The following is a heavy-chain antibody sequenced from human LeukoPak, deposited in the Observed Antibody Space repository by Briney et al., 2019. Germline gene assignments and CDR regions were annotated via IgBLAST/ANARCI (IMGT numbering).Heavy chain of an antibody. CDR3: ARDTVSIGELHDY. J-gene: IGHJ4*02. D-gene: IGHD3-10*01. V-gene: IGHV3-48*03. CDR2: ISGSGSTI. Sequence: GGSLRLSCAASGLTFSSYEMNWVRQAPGKGLEWISYISGSGSTIYYADSVKGRFTISRDNAKNSVYLQMNSLRAEDTAVYYCARDTVSIGELHDYWGQGTLVTVSS. CDR1: GLTFSSYE.